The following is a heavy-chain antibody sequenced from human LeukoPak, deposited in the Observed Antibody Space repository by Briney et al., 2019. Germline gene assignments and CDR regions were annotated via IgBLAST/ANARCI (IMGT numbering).Heavy chain of an antibody. V-gene: IGHV3-48*01. Sequence: PGGSLRLSCAASGFTFGTYSMNWVRQAPGKGLEWVSYISSSGSTIYYRDSVKGRFTISRDNAKNSLYLEMNSLRVEDSAVYYCARDDLGTSYYNYGMDVWGQGTTVTVSS. J-gene: IGHJ6*02. D-gene: IGHD3/OR15-3a*01. CDR2: ISSSGSTI. CDR1: GFTFGTYS. CDR3: ARDDLGTSYYNYGMDV.